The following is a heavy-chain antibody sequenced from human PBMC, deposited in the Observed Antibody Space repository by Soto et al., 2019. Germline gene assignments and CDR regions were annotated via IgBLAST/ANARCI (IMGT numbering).Heavy chain of an antibody. V-gene: IGHV3-30*18. D-gene: IGHD6-19*01. CDR2: ISYDGSNK. Sequence: PGGSLRLSCAASGFTFSSYGMHWVRQAPGKGLEWVAVISYDGSNKYYADSVKGRFTISRDNSKNTLYLQMNSLRAEDTAVYYCAKDKSSSWNIAVAGRYYYYGMDVWGQGTTVTVSS. J-gene: IGHJ6*02. CDR1: GFTFSSYG. CDR3: AKDKSSSWNIAVAGRYYYYGMDV.